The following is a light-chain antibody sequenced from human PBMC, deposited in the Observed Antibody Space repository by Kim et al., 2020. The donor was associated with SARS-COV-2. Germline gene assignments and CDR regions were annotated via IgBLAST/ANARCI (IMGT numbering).Light chain of an antibody. CDR1: SSNIGNNA. J-gene: IGLJ3*02. CDR2: YND. V-gene: IGLV1-36*01. CDR3: ETWDDSVNGWV. Sequence: SVLTQPPSVSEAPRQRVTISCSGNSSNIGNNAVNWYQQFPGKAPKLLIYYNDLLSSGVSDRFSGSKSGTSASLAISGLQSEDEADYYCETWDDSVNGWVFGGGTQLTVL.